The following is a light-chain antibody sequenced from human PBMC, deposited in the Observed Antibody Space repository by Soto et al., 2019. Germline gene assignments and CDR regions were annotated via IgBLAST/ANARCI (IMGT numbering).Light chain of an antibody. CDR1: QRVAGNF. Sequence: LVLTQSPDTLSLSPGDRAALSCRASQRVAGNFLAWYQQKPGQTPRLLIYGASYRASDIPDRRSGSGSGTDLTMPLRRLAPEVFAIYSCQVYGTNPIFTFGPGTKVDIK. CDR2: GAS. J-gene: IGKJ3*01. CDR3: QVYGTNPIFT. V-gene: IGKV3-20*01.